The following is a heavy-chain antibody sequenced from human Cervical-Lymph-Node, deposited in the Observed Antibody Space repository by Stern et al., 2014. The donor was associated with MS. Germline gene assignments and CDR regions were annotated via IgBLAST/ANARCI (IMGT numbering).Heavy chain of an antibody. J-gene: IGHJ6*02. D-gene: IGHD6-19*01. Sequence: QVQLVESGAEVKKPGASVKVSCKTSGYTFTSYYIHWVRQAPGQGLEWMGIINPSGGSTSYAPHFQGKVTMSKDTSTSTVYMELSSLRSDDTALYYCARVAVAGTAYYYYGMDVWGQGTTVTVSS. V-gene: IGHV1-46*01. CDR1: GYTFTSYY. CDR2: INPSGGST. CDR3: ARVAVAGTAYYYYGMDV.